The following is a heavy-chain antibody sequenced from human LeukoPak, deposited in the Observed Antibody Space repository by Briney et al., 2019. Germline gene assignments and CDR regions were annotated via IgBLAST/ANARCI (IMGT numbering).Heavy chain of an antibody. Sequence: GGSLRLSXAASGFTFSSYAMSWVRQAPGKGLEWVSAISGSGGSTYYADSVKGRFTISRDNSKNTLYLQMNSLRAEDTAVYYCAKEAPTNDYGDYVGGTYWGQGTLVTVSS. D-gene: IGHD4-17*01. CDR2: ISGSGGST. V-gene: IGHV3-23*01. CDR3: AKEAPTNDYGDYVGGTY. J-gene: IGHJ4*02. CDR1: GFTFSSYA.